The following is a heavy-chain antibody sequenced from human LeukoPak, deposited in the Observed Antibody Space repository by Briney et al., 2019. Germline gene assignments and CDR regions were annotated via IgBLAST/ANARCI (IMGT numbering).Heavy chain of an antibody. J-gene: IGHJ4*02. CDR2: ISYDGSNK. CDR1: GFTFSSYG. V-gene: IGHV3-30*18. Sequence: GRSLRLSCAASGFTFSSYGMHWVRRAPGKGLEWVAVISYDGSNKYYADSVKGRFTISRDNSKNTLYLQMNSLRAEDTAVYYCAKDTYGSGSYYYFDYWGQGTLVTVSS. CDR3: AKDTYGSGSYYYFDY. D-gene: IGHD3-10*01.